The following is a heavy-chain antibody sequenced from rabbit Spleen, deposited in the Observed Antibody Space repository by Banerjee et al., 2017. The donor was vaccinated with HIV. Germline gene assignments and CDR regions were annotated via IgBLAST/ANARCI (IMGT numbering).Heavy chain of an antibody. D-gene: IGHD6-1*01. CDR1: GFSFTTTYY. CDR2: IFAGTTDNS. V-gene: IGHV1S45*01. CDR3: ARAPSGQSYGIKS. J-gene: IGHJ1*01. Sequence: QVQLVESGGDLVQPGASLSPTCTPSGFSFTTTYYMCWVRQAPGKGLEWIACIFAGTTDNSYYATWAKGRITIAKASSTTVALQITSLTAPDPAAYLCARAPSGQSYGIKSRGTGTLLT.